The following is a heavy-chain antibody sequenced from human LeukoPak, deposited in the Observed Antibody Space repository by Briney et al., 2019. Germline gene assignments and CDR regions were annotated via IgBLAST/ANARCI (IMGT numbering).Heavy chain of an antibody. Sequence: PGGSLRLSCAASGFTFSDSAMSWVRQAPGKGLEGVSGITRSGGSTYYADSVKGRFTISRDNSKNTLYLQMNSLRSDDTAVYYCARDLFVGGYGYYFDYWGQGTLVTVSS. CDR1: GFTFSDSA. J-gene: IGHJ4*02. V-gene: IGHV3-23*01. D-gene: IGHD3-16*01. CDR3: ARDLFVGGYGYYFDY. CDR2: ITRSGGST.